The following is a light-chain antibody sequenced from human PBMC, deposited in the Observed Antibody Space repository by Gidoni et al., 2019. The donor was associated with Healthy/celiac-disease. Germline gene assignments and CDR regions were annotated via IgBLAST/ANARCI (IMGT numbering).Light chain of an antibody. CDR1: QGIRND. V-gene: IGKV1-6*01. Sequence: AIQMTQSPSSLSASVGDRVTLTCRASQGIRNDLGWYQQKPGKAPKLLIYAASSLQSGVPSRFSGSGSGTDFTLTISSLQPEDFATYYCLQDYNYPWTFXQXTKVEIK. CDR2: AAS. J-gene: IGKJ1*01. CDR3: LQDYNYPWT.